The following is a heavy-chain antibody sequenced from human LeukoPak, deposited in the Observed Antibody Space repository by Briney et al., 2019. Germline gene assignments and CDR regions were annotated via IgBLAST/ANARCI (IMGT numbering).Heavy chain of an antibody. CDR2: ISGSGGST. J-gene: IGHJ4*02. CDR1: GFTFSNYD. CDR3: AKYSGGSCYLPFDY. V-gene: IGHV3-23*01. Sequence: PGGSLRLSCAASGFTFSNYDMSWVRQAPGKGPEWVSAISGSGGSTYYAGPVKGRFTISRDNSKNTLYLQMNSLRAEDTAVYYCAKYSGGSCYLPFDYWGQGTLVTVSS. D-gene: IGHD2-15*01.